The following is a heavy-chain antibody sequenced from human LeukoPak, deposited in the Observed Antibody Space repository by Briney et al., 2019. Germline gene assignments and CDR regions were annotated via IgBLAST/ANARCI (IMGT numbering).Heavy chain of an antibody. Sequence: SETLSLTCTVSGGSISSYYWSWIRQPPGKGLEWIGYIYYSGSTNYNPSLKSRVTISVDTSKKQFSLKLSSVTAADTAVYYCARAKDYYGSGSYAFDIWGQGTMVTVSS. D-gene: IGHD3-10*01. J-gene: IGHJ3*02. CDR1: GGSISSYY. V-gene: IGHV4-59*01. CDR2: IYYSGST. CDR3: ARAKDYYGSGSYAFDI.